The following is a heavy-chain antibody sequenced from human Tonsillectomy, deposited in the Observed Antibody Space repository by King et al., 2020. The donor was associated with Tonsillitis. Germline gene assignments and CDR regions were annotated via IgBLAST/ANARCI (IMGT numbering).Heavy chain of an antibody. J-gene: IGHJ4*02. D-gene: IGHD3-10*01. CDR3: TTDRYYDFDY. Sequence: VQLVESGGGLVKPGGSLRLSCAASGFTFSNAWMSWVRQAPGKGLELVGRINSKTDGATTDYAAPVKGRCTISRDDSKNTLYLQMNSLKTEDTAVYYCTTDRYYDFDYWGQGTLVTVSS. CDR2: INSKTDGATT. CDR1: GFTFSNAW. V-gene: IGHV3-15*01.